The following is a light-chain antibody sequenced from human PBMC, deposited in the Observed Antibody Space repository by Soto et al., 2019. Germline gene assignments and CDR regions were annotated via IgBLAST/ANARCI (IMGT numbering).Light chain of an antibody. Sequence: DIVLTQSPGTLSLSPGEGATLSCRASQSVSSSHLSWYQQKPGQAPMLVIYGASSRATGIPDRFSGSGSGTDFTLTISRLEPEDFAVYYCQQYGGSPLYTFGQGTTLEIK. J-gene: IGKJ2*01. CDR1: QSVSSSH. CDR3: QQYGGSPLYT. CDR2: GAS. V-gene: IGKV3-20*01.